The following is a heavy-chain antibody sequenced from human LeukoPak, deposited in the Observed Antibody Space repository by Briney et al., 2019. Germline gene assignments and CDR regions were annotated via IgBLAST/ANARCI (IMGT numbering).Heavy chain of an antibody. CDR3: TKVTSTGSCYQSDY. CDR2: LSSGGGSP. Sequence: PGGSLRLSCVASGFTFNNYGMTWVRQAPGKGLEWISGLSSGGGSPYYADSVKGRFTISRDNSKNTLFLQMNSLRAEDTATYYCTKVTSTGSCYQSDYWGQGTLVTVPS. J-gene: IGHJ4*02. D-gene: IGHD2-15*01. CDR1: GFTFNNYG. V-gene: IGHV3-23*01.